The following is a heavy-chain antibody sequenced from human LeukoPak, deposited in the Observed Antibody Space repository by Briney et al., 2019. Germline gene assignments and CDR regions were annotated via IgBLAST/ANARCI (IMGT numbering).Heavy chain of an antibody. Sequence: SVKLSFTASGGTLSCHAISWVRQAPGQGLEWVGGSIPIFGTTNYAQKFQGRVTITTDESTSTVYMELRSLSTDDTTVYYCARGDSGYDYGFDNWGQGTLVTVSS. CDR1: GGTLSCHA. J-gene: IGHJ4*02. CDR2: SIPIFGTT. V-gene: IGHV1-69*05. D-gene: IGHD5-12*01. CDR3: ARGDSGYDYGFDN.